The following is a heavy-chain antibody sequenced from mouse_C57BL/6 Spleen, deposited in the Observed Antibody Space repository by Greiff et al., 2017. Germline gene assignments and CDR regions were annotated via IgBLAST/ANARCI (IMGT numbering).Heavy chain of an antibody. CDR3: TRWVTGTPLDY. J-gene: IGHJ2*01. CDR2: IYPGNSDT. V-gene: IGHV1-5*01. CDR1: GYTFTSYW. D-gene: IGHD4-1*01. Sequence: VQLQQSGTVLARPGASVKMSCKTSGYTFTSYWMHWVKQRPGQGLEWIGAIYPGNSDTSYNQKFKGKAKLTAVTSASTAYMELSSLTNEASAVYYCTRWVTGTPLDYWGQGTTLTVSS.